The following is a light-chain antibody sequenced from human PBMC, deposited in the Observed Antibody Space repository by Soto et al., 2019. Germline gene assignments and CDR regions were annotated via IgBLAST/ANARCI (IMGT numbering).Light chain of an antibody. CDR2: DIS. Sequence: QSALTQPASVSGSPGQSITSSCTGTSSDVGSYKSVSWYQQHPGKAPKLIIYDISYRPSGVPDRFSGSQSGNTASLTISGHQAEDETDYYCRSYAAGNPLIFGGGTKLPVL. CDR3: RSYAAGNPLI. CDR1: SSDVGSYKS. V-gene: IGLV2-14*03. J-gene: IGLJ2*01.